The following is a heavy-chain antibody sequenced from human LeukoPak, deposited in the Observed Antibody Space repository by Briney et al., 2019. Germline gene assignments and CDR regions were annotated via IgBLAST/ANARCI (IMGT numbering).Heavy chain of an antibody. CDR3: ARGLYGDLDY. Sequence: KPSETLSLTCTVSGGSISNSHYWGWIRQPPGKGLEWIGSVYYSGNTYYKPSLRSRVTISVDTSKSQFSLKLSSVTAADTAVYYCARGLYGDLDYWGQGTLVTVSS. V-gene: IGHV4-39*01. CDR2: VYYSGNT. CDR1: GGSISNSHY. J-gene: IGHJ4*02. D-gene: IGHD4-17*01.